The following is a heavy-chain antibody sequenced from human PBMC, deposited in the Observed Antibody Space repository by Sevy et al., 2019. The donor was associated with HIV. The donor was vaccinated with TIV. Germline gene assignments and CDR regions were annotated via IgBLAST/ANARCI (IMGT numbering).Heavy chain of an antibody. D-gene: IGHD3-22*01. CDR3: ARREGYYYDSSGYYYFDY. CDR1: GGSISSSSYY. J-gene: IGHJ4*02. V-gene: IGHV4-39*01. CDR2: IYYSGST. Sequence: SETLSLTCTVSGGSISSSSYYWGWIRQPPGKGLEWIGSIYYSGSTYYNPSLKSRVTISVDTSKNQFSLKLSSVTAADTAVYYCARREGYYYDSSGYYYFDYSGQGTVVTVSS.